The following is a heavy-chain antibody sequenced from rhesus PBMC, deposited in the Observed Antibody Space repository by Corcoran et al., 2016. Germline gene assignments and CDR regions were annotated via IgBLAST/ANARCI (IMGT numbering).Heavy chain of an antibody. CDR2: IDSSGST. J-gene: IGHJ2*01. CDR3: ARRGSGWVGYFDL. V-gene: IGHV4S11*01. D-gene: IGHD6-31*01. Sequence: QVQLQESGPGLVKPSETLSLTCAVSGGSISSSYWSWIRQAPGEGLEWIGRIDSSGSTYYNPSLQSRVTLSVDTSKNQFSLKLTAVTAADTAVYYCARRGSGWVGYFDLWGPGTPITISS. CDR1: GGSISSSY.